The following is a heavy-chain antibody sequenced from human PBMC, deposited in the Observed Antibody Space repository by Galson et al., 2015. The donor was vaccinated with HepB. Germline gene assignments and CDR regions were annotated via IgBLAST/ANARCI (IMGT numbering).Heavy chain of an antibody. Sequence: SLRLSCAASGFTFSSYSMNWVRQAPGKGLEWVSSISSSSSYIYYADSVKGRFTISRDNAKNSLCLQMNSLRAEDTAVYYCARDHGDIVVVPAAIAGYGMDVWGQGTTVTVSS. CDR2: ISSSSSYI. CDR3: ARDHGDIVVVPAAIAGYGMDV. D-gene: IGHD2-2*01. J-gene: IGHJ6*02. CDR1: GFTFSSYS. V-gene: IGHV3-21*01.